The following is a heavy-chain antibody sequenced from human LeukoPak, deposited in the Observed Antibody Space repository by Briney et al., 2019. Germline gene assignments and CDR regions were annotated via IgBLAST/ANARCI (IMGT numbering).Heavy chain of an antibody. CDR1: GGTFSSYA. V-gene: IGHV1-69*13. CDR3: ARSVSEYSSGWFDY. Sequence: SVKVSCKASGGTFSSYAISWVRQAPGQGLEWMGGIIPIFGTANYAQKFQGRVTITADESTSTAYMELSSLRSEDTAVYYCARSVSEYSSGWFDYWGQGTLVTVSS. J-gene: IGHJ4*02. CDR2: IIPIFGTA. D-gene: IGHD6-19*01.